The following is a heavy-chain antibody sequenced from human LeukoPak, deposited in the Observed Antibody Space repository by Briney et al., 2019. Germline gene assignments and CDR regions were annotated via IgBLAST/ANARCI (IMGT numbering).Heavy chain of an antibody. J-gene: IGHJ6*02. CDR3: AKRKATMVRGVNYYYGMDV. V-gene: IGHV3-23*01. Sequence: GGSLRLSCAASGFSFSDYALSWVRQAPGKGLEWVSYIAGGGGKKFYADSVKGRFTISRDNSRNTLYLQMNSLRAEDTAVYYCAKRKATMVRGVNYYYGMDVWGQGTTVTVSS. CDR2: IAGGGGKK. CDR1: GFSFSDYA. D-gene: IGHD3-10*01.